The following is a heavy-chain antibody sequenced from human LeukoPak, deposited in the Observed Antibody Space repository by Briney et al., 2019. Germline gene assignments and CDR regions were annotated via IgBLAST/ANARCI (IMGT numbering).Heavy chain of an antibody. J-gene: IGHJ4*02. V-gene: IGHV4-34*01. Sequence: SETLSLTCAVYGGSFSGYYWSWIRQPPGKGLEWIGEINHSGSTNYNPSLESRVTISVDTSKNQFSLKLSSVTAADTAVYYCARFLMGATPTDYWGQGTLVTVSS. CDR3: ARFLMGATPTDY. CDR1: GGSFSGYY. D-gene: IGHD1-26*01. CDR2: INHSGST.